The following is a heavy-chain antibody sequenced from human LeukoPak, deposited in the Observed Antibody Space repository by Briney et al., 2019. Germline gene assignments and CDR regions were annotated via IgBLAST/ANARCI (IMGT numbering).Heavy chain of an antibody. CDR1: GFIFSTYG. D-gene: IGHD1-26*01. Sequence: GGSLRLSCAVSGFIFSTYGIHWVRQAPGKGLEWVAVISNDGSNKYYADSVKGRFTISRDNSENTLYLQMNSLRAEDTAVYYCARDSGSYYFDYWGQGTLVTVSS. CDR2: ISNDGSNK. CDR3: ARDSGSYYFDY. V-gene: IGHV3-30*03. J-gene: IGHJ4*02.